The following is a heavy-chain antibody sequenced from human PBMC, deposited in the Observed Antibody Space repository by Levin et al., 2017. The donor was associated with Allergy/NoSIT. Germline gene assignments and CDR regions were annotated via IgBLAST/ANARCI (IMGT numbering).Heavy chain of an antibody. J-gene: IGHJ4*02. CDR2: IWYDGSNK. D-gene: IGHD3-10*01. Sequence: GGSLRLSCAASGFTFSSYGMHWVRQAPGKGLEWVAVIWYDGSNKYYADSVKGRFTISRDNSKNTLYLQMNSLRAEDTAVYYCARDAADMVRGVITFFDYWGQGTLVTVSS. CDR3: ARDAADMVRGVITFFDY. CDR1: GFTFSSYG. V-gene: IGHV3-33*01.